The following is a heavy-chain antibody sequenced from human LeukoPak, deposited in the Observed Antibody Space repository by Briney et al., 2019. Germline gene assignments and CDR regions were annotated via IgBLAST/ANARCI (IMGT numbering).Heavy chain of an antibody. V-gene: IGHV4-39*01. CDR3: ARHSKGDIAARHQTAFDI. Sequence: SETLSLTCTVSGGSISSSSYYWGWIRQPPGKGLEWIGSIYYSGSTYYNPSLKSRVTISVDTSKNQFSLKLSSVTAADTAVYCCARHSKGDIAARHQTAFDIWGQGTMVTVSS. J-gene: IGHJ3*02. CDR1: GGSISSSSYY. D-gene: IGHD6-6*01. CDR2: IYYSGST.